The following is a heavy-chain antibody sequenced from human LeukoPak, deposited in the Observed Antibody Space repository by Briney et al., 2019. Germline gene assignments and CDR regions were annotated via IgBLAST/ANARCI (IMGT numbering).Heavy chain of an antibody. V-gene: IGHV3-20*04. Sequence: GGSLRLSCAASGFTFDAYGMNWVRQAPGKGLEWVSGINWNGGSTGYADSVKGRFTISRDNAKNSLYLQMNSLRAEDTALYYCARDGATAAFDIWGQGTMVTVSS. CDR2: INWNGGST. D-gene: IGHD1-26*01. CDR1: GFTFDAYG. J-gene: IGHJ3*02. CDR3: ARDGATAAFDI.